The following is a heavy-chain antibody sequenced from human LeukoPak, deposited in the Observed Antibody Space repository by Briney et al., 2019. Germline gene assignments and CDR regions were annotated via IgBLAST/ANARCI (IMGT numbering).Heavy chain of an antibody. CDR3: AKDRDSSGWYSFYWGMDV. CDR1: GFTFRTYE. J-gene: IGHJ6*02. V-gene: IGHV3-30*18. D-gene: IGHD6-19*01. Sequence: GGSLRLSCAASGFTFRTYEMNWVRQAPGKGLEGVAVISYDGSNKYYADSVKGRFTISRDNSKNTLYLQMDSLRAEDTAVYYCAKDRDSSGWYSFYWGMDVWGQGTTVTVSS. CDR2: ISYDGSNK.